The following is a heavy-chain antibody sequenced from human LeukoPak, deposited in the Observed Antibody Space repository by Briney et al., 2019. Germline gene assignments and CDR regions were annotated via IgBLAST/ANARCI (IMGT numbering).Heavy chain of an antibody. CDR1: GGSFSGYY. D-gene: IGHD6-19*01. Sequence: SETLSLTCAVYGGSFSGYYWSWIRQPPGKGLEWIGEINHSGSTNYSPSLKSRVTISVDTSKNQFSLKLSSVTAADTAVYYCASNIRSGWYNYWGQGTLVTVSS. J-gene: IGHJ4*02. V-gene: IGHV4-34*01. CDR3: ASNIRSGWYNY. CDR2: INHSGST.